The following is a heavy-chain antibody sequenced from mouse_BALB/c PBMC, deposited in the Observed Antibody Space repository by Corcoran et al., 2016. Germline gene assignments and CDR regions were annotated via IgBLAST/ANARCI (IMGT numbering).Heavy chain of an antibody. CDR1: GYAFTNYL. D-gene: IGHD3-3*01. V-gene: IGHV1-54*01. J-gene: IGHJ4*01. CDR2: INPGSGGT. Sequence: QVQLQQSGAELVRPGTSVKVSCKASGYAFTNYLIEWVKQRPGQGLEWIGVINPGSGGTNYNEKFKGKATLTADKSSSTAYMQLSSLTSDDSAVYFCARRAGTPFDAMDYWGQGTSVTVSS. CDR3: ARRAGTPFDAMDY.